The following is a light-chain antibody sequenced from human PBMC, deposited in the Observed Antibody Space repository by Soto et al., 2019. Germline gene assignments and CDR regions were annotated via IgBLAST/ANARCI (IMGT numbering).Light chain of an antibody. CDR2: GAS. Sequence: EIVMTQSPATLSVSPGERATLSCRASQSLSSNLAWYHQKPGQAPRLLIYGASTRATGIPARFSGSGSGTEFTLTISSLQSEDFAVYYWQQYNAWPRTFGQGTKVEIK. CDR3: QQYNAWPRT. J-gene: IGKJ1*01. CDR1: QSLSSN. V-gene: IGKV3-15*01.